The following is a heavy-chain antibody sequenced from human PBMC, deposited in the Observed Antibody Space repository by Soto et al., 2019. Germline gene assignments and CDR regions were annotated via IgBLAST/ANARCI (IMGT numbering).Heavy chain of an antibody. D-gene: IGHD3-16*02. J-gene: IGHJ2*01. CDR3: AKCCFFQAEDGIRVTVPVSAFLLNRSSDL. V-gene: IGHV3-30*18. CDR2: MSYDGPNE. Sequence: PGKGLEWVAVMSYDGPNEYYADSVKGRFTISRDSSKNTLFLHMDSLRVEDTAIYYCAKCCFFQAEDGIRVTVPVSAFLLNRSSDL.